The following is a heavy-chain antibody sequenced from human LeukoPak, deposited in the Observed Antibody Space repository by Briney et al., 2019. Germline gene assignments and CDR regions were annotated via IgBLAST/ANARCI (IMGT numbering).Heavy chain of an antibody. J-gene: IGHJ4*02. Sequence: SETLSLTCTVSGGSISSYYWSWIRQPPGKGLEWIGRIYTSGSTNYNPSLKSRVTISVDTSKNQFSLKLSSVTAADTAVYYCAGIPRVTFFDYWGQGTLVTVSS. CDR3: AGIPRVTFFDY. CDR2: IYTSGST. V-gene: IGHV4-4*08. CDR1: GGSISSYY. D-gene: IGHD2-21*02.